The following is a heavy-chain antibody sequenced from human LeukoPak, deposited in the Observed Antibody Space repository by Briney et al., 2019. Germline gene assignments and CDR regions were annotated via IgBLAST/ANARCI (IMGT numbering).Heavy chain of an antibody. CDR1: GGSISSYY. CDR3: ARDGITMVRD. D-gene: IGHD3-10*02. V-gene: IGHV4-59*01. Sequence: SETLSLTCTVSGGSISSYYWSWIRQPPGKGLEWIGYIYYSGSTNYNPSLKSRVTISVDTSKNQFSLKLSSVTAADTAVYYCARDGITMVRDWGKGTTVTVSS. J-gene: IGHJ6*04. CDR2: IYYSGST.